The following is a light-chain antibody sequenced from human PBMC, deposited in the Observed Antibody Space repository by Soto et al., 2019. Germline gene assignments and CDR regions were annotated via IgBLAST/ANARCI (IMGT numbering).Light chain of an antibody. CDR2: LNSDGSH. Sequence: QPVLTQSPSASASLGASVKLTCTLSSGHSSYAIAWHQQQPEKGPRYLMKLNSDGSHSKGDGIPDRFSGSSSGAERYLTIPRPQVEGGGGLYRQDWGTGPLVFGGGTKVTVL. V-gene: IGLV4-69*01. J-gene: IGLJ2*01. CDR3: QDWGTGPLV. CDR1: SGHSSYA.